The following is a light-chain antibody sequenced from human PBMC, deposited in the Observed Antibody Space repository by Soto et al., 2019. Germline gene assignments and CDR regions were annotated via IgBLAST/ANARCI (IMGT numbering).Light chain of an antibody. Sequence: QSALTQPASVSGSPGQSITISGTGTSSDVGGYNYVSWYQQHPGKAPKLMIYEVSNRPSGVSNRFSGSKSGNTASLTISGLQAEYDANYYCSSYTSSSTIENVFETATKVTV. CDR2: EVS. CDR3: SSYTSSSTIENV. J-gene: IGLJ1*01. V-gene: IGLV2-14*01. CDR1: SSDVGGYNY.